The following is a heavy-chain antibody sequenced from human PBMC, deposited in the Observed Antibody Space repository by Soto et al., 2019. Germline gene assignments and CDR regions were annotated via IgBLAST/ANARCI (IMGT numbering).Heavy chain of an antibody. J-gene: IGHJ4*02. CDR3: PQPHGPITVITSFDN. V-gene: IGHV3-23*01. CDR2: ISGSGAST. CDR1: GFTFNKYA. Sequence: HPGGSLRLSCVASGFTFNKYALAWVRQAPGKGLEWVSAISGSGASTYDADSVKGRFTISRDNSNNTLYLQMNSLRAEDTAVYYCPQPHGPITVITSFDNWGQGTPVTVSS. D-gene: IGHD3-16*01.